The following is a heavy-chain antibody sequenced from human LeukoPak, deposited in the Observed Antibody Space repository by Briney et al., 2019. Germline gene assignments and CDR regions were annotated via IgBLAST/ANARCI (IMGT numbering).Heavy chain of an antibody. CDR1: GFTVSSNY. CDR2: IMGSGGGGNT. D-gene: IGHD5-18*01. V-gene: IGHV3-23*01. J-gene: IGHJ4*02. Sequence: GGSLRLSCAASGFTVSSNYMSWVRQAPGKGLEWVSSIMGSGGGGNTYYADSVKGRFAISRDNSKNTLYLQMNSLRAEDTAVYYCAKALHAAMVTSYFDYWGQGTLVAVSP. CDR3: AKALHAAMVTSYFDY.